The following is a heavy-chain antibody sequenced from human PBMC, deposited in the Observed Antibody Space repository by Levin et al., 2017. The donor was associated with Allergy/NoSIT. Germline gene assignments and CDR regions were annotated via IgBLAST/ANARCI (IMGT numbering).Heavy chain of an antibody. V-gene: IGHV3-74*01. J-gene: IGHJ2*01. Sequence: GGSLRLSCAASGFPFNIYWMHWVRQAPGKGLVWVSRINSDASSTSYADFAKGRFTISRDNAKNTLYLQMKSLRVEDTAIYYCATTNDRYLDLWGRGTLVTVSS. CDR2: INSDASST. CDR3: ATTNDRYLDL. CDR1: GFPFNIYW. D-gene: IGHD1-1*01.